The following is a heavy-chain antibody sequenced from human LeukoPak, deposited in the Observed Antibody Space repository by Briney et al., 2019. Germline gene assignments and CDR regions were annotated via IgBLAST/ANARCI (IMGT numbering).Heavy chain of an antibody. J-gene: IGHJ4*02. CDR2: IYYSGST. V-gene: IGHV4-39*07. CDR1: GGSISSSSYY. Sequence: KPSETLSLTCTVSGGSISSSSYYWGWIRQPPGKGLEWIGSIYYSGSTYYNPSLKSRVTISVDTSKNQFSLKLSSVTAADTAVYYCATSGRFGELNPHYWGQGTLVTVSS. D-gene: IGHD3-10*01. CDR3: ATSGRFGELNPHY.